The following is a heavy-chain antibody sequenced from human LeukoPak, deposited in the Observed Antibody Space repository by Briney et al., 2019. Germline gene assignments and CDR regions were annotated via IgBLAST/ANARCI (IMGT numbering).Heavy chain of an antibody. Sequence: ASVKVSCKASGYTFTNYYIHWVRQAPGQGLEWMGIINPAGGSTGYAQKFQGRVTMTRDTSTSTVYMELSSLRSEDTAVYYCASPILLYTEAFDIWGQGTMVTVSS. D-gene: IGHD3-10*01. CDR1: GYTFTNYY. V-gene: IGHV1-46*01. CDR3: ASPILLYTEAFDI. CDR2: INPAGGST. J-gene: IGHJ3*02.